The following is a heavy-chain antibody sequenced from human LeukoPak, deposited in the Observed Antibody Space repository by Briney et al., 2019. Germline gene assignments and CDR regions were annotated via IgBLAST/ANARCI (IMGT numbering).Heavy chain of an antibody. CDR3: ATGYGYCSGGEVCIVDLYYFDC. V-gene: IGHV1-24*01. D-gene: IGHD2-15*01. J-gene: IGHJ4*02. CDR2: FDPEDGET. Sequence: PQASVTVSCTVSGYTLTELSMHWVRQAPGKGQEWMGGFDPEDGETIYAQKFQGRVTMTEDTSTDTAYMELSSLRSEDTAVYCCATGYGYCSGGEVCIVDLYYFDCWGQGTLVTVSS. CDR1: GYTLTELS.